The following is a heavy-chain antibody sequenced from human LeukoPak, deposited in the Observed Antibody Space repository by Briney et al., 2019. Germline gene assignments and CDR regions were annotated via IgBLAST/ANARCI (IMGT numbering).Heavy chain of an antibody. Sequence: GASVKVSCKASGYTFTRYGISCVRQAPGQGLEWMGWISAYNGNTNYAQKLQGRVTMTTDTSTSTAYMELRSLRSDDTAVYYCARAVGITGTRGRWFDPWGQGTLVTVSS. J-gene: IGHJ5*02. CDR3: ARAVGITGTRGRWFDP. CDR2: ISAYNGNT. D-gene: IGHD1-7*01. CDR1: GYTFTRYG. V-gene: IGHV1-18*01.